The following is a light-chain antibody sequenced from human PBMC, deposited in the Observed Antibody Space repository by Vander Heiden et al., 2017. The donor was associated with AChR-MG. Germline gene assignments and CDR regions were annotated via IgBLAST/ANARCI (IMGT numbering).Light chain of an antibody. CDR3: QSYDNSLSGPVV. CDR2: GNT. J-gene: IGLJ2*01. Sequence: QSVLTQPPPVSGAPGQRVTIPCTGNSSNIGAPYDVHWYQYLPGTAPKLLIYGNTNRPSGVPDRFSGSKSGTSAFLASTGLQAEDEADYYCQSYDNSLSGPVVFGGGTRLTVL. CDR1: SSNIGAPYD. V-gene: IGLV1-40*01.